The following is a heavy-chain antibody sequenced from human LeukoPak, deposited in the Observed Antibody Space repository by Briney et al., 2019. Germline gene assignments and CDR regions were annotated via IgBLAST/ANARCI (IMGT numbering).Heavy chain of an antibody. CDR3: ARGEPGIAVADSTDAFDI. CDR2: INHSGST. Sequence: SETLSLTCAVYGGSFSGYYWSWIRQPPGKGLEWIGEINHSGSTNYNPSLKSRVTISVDTSKNQFSLKLSSVTAADTAVYYCARGEPGIAVADSTDAFDIWGQGTMVTVSS. D-gene: IGHD6-19*01. V-gene: IGHV4-34*01. J-gene: IGHJ3*02. CDR1: GGSFSGYY.